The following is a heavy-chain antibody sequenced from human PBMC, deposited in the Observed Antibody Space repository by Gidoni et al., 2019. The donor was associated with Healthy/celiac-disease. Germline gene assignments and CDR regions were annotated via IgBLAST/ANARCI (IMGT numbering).Heavy chain of an antibody. V-gene: IGHV3-11*01. CDR3: ARARSVAEFDY. CDR2: ITRSGNTI. Sequence: QVQLVESGGVLVKPGGSLRLSCAAAGFAFSAYYIRWIRQAPGKGLEWVSLITRSGNTIYFAGSVKGRFTISRDNAKNSLFLQMNSLRAEYTAIYYCARARSVAEFDYWGQATLVPVSS. D-gene: IGHD6-19*01. CDR1: GFAFSAYY. J-gene: IGHJ4*02.